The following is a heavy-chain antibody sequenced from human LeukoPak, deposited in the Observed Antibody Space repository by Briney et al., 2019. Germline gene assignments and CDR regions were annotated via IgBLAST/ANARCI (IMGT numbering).Heavy chain of an antibody. CDR2: ITDNGINS. Sequence: GGSVRLSCAASGFPFSSYAMSWVRQPPGKGLELVSLITDNGINSYYLDSVKGRFTISRDNSKNTLYLQMNSLRAEDTAVYYYAKGTLEFCSGSRCYPLDFWGQGTLVTVSS. CDR1: GFPFSSYA. V-gene: IGHV3-23*01. J-gene: IGHJ4*02. D-gene: IGHD2-15*01. CDR3: AKGTLEFCSGSRCYPLDF.